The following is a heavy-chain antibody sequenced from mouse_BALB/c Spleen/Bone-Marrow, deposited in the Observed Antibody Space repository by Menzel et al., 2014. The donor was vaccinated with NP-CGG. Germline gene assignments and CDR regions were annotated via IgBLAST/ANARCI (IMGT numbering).Heavy chain of an antibody. J-gene: IGHJ2*01. CDR3: TTLARNNFDY. V-gene: IGHV1-5*01. D-gene: IGHD3-1*01. Sequence: EVQLQQSGTVLARPGAAVKMSCKASGYTFSYYWMHWIKQRPGQGLEWIGTIHPGNSDTTYNQKFKGKAKLTAVTSTSTAYMELSSLTNEDSAVYYCTTLARNNFDYWGQGTTLTVSS. CDR1: GYTFSYYW. CDR2: IHPGNSDT.